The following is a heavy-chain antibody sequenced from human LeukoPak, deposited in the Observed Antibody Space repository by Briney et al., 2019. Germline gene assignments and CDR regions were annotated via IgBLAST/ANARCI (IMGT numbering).Heavy chain of an antibody. V-gene: IGHV3-9*01. Sequence: GRSLRLSCAASGFTFDGYAMHWVRQAPGKGLEWVSGISWNNGSIGYADSVKGRFTISRDNAKNSLYLQMNSLRAEDTALYYCAKLPMTTVTTDGMDVWGQGTTVTVSS. CDR2: ISWNNGSI. J-gene: IGHJ6*02. D-gene: IGHD4-17*01. CDR1: GFTFDGYA. CDR3: AKLPMTTVTTDGMDV.